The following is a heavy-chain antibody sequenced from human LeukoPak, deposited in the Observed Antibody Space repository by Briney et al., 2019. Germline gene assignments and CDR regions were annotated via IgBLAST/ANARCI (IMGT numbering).Heavy chain of an antibody. CDR1: GFTLSNYA. V-gene: IGHV3-64D*06. CDR2: LSADGNSK. CDR3: ARKGWVSGAIDY. D-gene: IGHD6-13*01. J-gene: IGHJ4*02. Sequence: QAGGSLRLSCSASGFTLSNYAMHWVRQSPGKGLEYVSALSADGNSKFYAESVKGRFTISRDSSNNTLHRQMSSLRPEDTAVYYCARKGWVSGAIDYWGQGTLVTVSS.